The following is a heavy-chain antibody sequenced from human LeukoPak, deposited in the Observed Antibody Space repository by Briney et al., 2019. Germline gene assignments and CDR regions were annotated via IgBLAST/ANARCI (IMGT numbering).Heavy chain of an antibody. V-gene: IGHV4-61*01. D-gene: IGHD5-24*01. J-gene: IGHJ5*02. CDR3: AASLGWLQGWFDP. Sequence: PSETLSLTCTVSGGSVSSGSYYWSWIRQPPGKRLEWIGYIYYSGSTNYNPSLKSRVTISVDTSKNQFSLKLSSVTAADTAVYYCAASLGWLQGWFDPWGQGTLVTVSS. CDR1: GGSVSSGSYY. CDR2: IYYSGST.